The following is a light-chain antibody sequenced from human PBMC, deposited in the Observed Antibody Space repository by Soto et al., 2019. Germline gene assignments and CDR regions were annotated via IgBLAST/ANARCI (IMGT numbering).Light chain of an antibody. J-gene: IGKJ5*01. CDR3: QQRAHWPLT. V-gene: IGKV3-11*01. Sequence: EIVLTQSPDTLSLSPGDRATLSCRASQSVSSQLAWYQQKPGQAPRLLIYEASNRATGIAARFSGSGSGTDFTLTVSSLEPEYSAVYYCQQRAHWPLTVGQVTRLEIK. CDR2: EAS. CDR1: QSVSSQ.